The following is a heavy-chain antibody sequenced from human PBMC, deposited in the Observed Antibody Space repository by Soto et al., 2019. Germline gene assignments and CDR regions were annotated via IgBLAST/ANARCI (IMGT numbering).Heavy chain of an antibody. CDR3: ATDSRNVGIGYFDS. J-gene: IGHJ4*02. CDR2: IVSGGST. Sequence: LRLSCAASGFKVGSSYVTWVRQAPGEGLEWVSVIVSGGSTHYADSVTGRFTVSRDVSNNTVYLHMSSLRAEDTAVYFCATDSRNVGIGYFDSWGLGTLVTSPQ. D-gene: IGHD1-26*01. CDR1: GFKVGSSY. V-gene: IGHV3-53*01.